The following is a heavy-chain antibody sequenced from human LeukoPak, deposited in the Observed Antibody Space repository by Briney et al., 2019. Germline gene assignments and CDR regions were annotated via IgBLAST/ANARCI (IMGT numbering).Heavy chain of an antibody. D-gene: IGHD6-25*01. CDR3: ARFAAGGSYYYYMDV. CDR2: IYSAGDT. J-gene: IGHJ6*03. Sequence: GGSLRLSCAASGITVSSNYMSWVRQAPGKGLEWLSVIYSAGDTYYADSVRGRFTISRDNAKNPLYLQMNSLRADDTAVYYCARFAAGGSYYYYMDVWGKGTTVTVSS. V-gene: IGHV3-53*01. CDR1: GITVSSNY.